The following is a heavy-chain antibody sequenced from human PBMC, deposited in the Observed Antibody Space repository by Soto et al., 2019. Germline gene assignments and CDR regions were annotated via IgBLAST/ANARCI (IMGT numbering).Heavy chain of an antibody. D-gene: IGHD6-19*01. CDR3: ARAVAVPADFDF. J-gene: IGHJ4*02. CDR1: GYTFTGYG. Sequence: QVQLVQSGAEEKKPGASVKVSCKASGYTFTGYGMHWVRQAPGQRLEWMGWINAGNGNTKYSQKFQGRVTITRDTSASTAHMELSSLRSEDTAVYYCARAVAVPADFDFWGQGTLVTVS. CDR2: INAGNGNT. V-gene: IGHV1-3*05.